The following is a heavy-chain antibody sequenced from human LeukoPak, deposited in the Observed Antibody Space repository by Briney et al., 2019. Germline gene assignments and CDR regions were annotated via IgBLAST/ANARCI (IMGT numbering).Heavy chain of an antibody. CDR1: GYTFTSYD. V-gene: IGHV1-8*01. CDR3: ATKSYSGSYLYAFDI. CDR2: VNPNSGNT. Sequence: ASVKVSCKASGYTFTSYDINWVQQATGQGLEWMGWVNPNSGNTGYAQKFQGRVTMTEDTSTDTAYMELSSLRSEDTAVYYCATKSYSGSYLYAFDIWGQGTMVTVSS. D-gene: IGHD1-26*01. J-gene: IGHJ3*02.